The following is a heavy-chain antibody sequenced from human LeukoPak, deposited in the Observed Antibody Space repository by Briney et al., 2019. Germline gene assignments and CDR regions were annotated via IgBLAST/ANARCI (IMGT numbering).Heavy chain of an antibody. CDR1: GGSISSSNYF. D-gene: IGHD2-2*01. Sequence: SETLSLTCTVSGGSISSSNYFWGWVRQPPGKGLEWIGTISYSGTTHDNPSLKSRVTISVDTSKNQFSLKLSSVTAADTAVYYCARNIVVPTSASGYWFDPWGQGTLVTVSS. CDR2: ISYSGTT. V-gene: IGHV4-39*07. CDR3: ARNIVVPTSASGYWFDP. J-gene: IGHJ5*02.